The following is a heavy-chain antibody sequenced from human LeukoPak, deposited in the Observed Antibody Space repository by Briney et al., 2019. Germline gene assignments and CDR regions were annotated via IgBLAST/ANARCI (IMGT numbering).Heavy chain of an antibody. V-gene: IGHV1-2*02. D-gene: IGHD4-17*01. J-gene: IGHJ5*02. Sequence: ASVKVSCKASGYTFTGYYMHWVRQAPGQGLEWMGWINPNSGGTNYAQKFQGRVTMTRDTSISTAYLQWSSLKASDTAMYYCATGYGDYFNWFDPWGQGTLVTVSS. CDR2: INPNSGGT. CDR3: ATGYGDYFNWFDP. CDR1: GYTFTGYY.